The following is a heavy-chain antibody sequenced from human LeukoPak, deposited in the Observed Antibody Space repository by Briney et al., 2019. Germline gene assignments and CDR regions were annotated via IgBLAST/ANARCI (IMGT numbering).Heavy chain of an antibody. D-gene: IGHD6-19*01. Sequence: GGSLRLSCAASGFTFSSYSMNWVRQAPGKGLEWVSSISSSSSYIYYADSVKGRFTISRDNAKNSLYLQMNSLRAEDTAVYYCARDRGIAVAGGVYFDYWGQGTLVTVSS. J-gene: IGHJ4*02. CDR1: GFTFSSYS. CDR2: ISSSSSYI. CDR3: ARDRGIAVAGGVYFDY. V-gene: IGHV3-21*01.